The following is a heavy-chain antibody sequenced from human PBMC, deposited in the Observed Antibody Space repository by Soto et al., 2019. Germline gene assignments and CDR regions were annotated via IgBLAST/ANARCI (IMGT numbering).Heavy chain of an antibody. CDR2: ISSSSSYT. CDR3: AKTSYSSSWYGGFDY. J-gene: IGHJ4*02. CDR1: GFTFSDYY. V-gene: IGHV3-11*06. D-gene: IGHD6-13*01. Sequence: QVQLVESGGGLVKPGGSLRLSCAASGFTFSDYYMSWIRQAPGKGLEWVSYISSSSSYTNYVDSVKGRFTISRDNAKNSLYLQMNSLRAEDTAVYYCAKTSYSSSWYGGFDYWGQGTLVTVSS.